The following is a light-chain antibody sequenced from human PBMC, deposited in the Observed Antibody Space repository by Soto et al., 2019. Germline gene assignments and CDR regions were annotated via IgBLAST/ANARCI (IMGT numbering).Light chain of an antibody. CDR2: ANS. CDR1: RPNIGADDD. V-gene: IGLV1-40*01. CDR3: QPYESSSLSAFV. Sequence: QSVLTQPPSVSGAPGQRLTFSCTGSRPNIGADDDVHWYQQLPGTAPNLLIYANSNRPSGVPDRFSGSKSGISASLAITGLQADDEADYYCQPYESSSLSAFVFGSGTKVTV. J-gene: IGLJ1*01.